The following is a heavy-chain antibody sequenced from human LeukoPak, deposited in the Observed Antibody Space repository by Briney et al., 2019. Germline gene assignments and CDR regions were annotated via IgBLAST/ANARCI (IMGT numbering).Heavy chain of an antibody. Sequence: PSETLSLTCTDSGGSISSSSYYWGWIRQPPGKGLESIGSIYYSGSTYYNPSLKSRVTISVDTSKNQFSLKLSSVTAADTAVYYCARDLTSRSGHDALDIWGQGTMVTVSS. J-gene: IGHJ3*02. CDR2: IYYSGST. CDR3: ARDLTSRSGHDALDI. V-gene: IGHV4-39*07. D-gene: IGHD3-10*01. CDR1: GGSISSSSYY.